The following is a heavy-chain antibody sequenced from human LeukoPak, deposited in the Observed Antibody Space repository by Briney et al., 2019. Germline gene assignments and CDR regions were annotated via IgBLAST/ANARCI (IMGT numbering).Heavy chain of an antibody. J-gene: IGHJ3*02. CDR3: ARLSWNDRADAFDI. CDR2: IYTGGST. Sequence: TGGSLRLSCAASGFTVSSSYMSWVRQAPGKGLEWVSAIYTGGSTYYADSVKGRFTISRDNSKNTVYFQMNSLRVDDTAVYYCARLSWNDRADAFDIWGQGTMVTVSS. D-gene: IGHD1-1*01. V-gene: IGHV3-53*01. CDR1: GFTVSSSY.